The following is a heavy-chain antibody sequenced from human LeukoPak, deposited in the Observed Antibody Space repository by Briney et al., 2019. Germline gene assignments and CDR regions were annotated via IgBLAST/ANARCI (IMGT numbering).Heavy chain of an antibody. J-gene: IGHJ4*02. CDR2: INHSGST. V-gene: IGHV4-34*01. D-gene: IGHD2-21*02. CDR3: ARGDIVVVTAIPSHYFDY. Sequence: SETLSLTCAVYGGSFSGYYWSWIRQPPGKGLEWIGEINHSGSTNYNPSLKSRVTISVDTSKNQFPLKLTSVTAADTAVYYCARGDIVVVTAIPSHYFDYWGQGTLVTVSS. CDR1: GGSFSGYY.